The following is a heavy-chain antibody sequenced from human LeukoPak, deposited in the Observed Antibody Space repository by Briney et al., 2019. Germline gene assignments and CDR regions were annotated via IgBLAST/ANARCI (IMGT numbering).Heavy chain of an antibody. Sequence: GGSLRLSCAASGFTFSSYAMSWVRQAPGRGLEWVSAISGSGGSTYYADSVKGRFTISRDNSKNTLYLQMNSLRAEDTAVYYRAQPPRGDYYDSSGYWGQGTLVTVSS. CDR3: AQPPRGDYYDSSGY. J-gene: IGHJ4*02. D-gene: IGHD3-22*01. CDR1: GFTFSSYA. CDR2: ISGSGGST. V-gene: IGHV3-23*01.